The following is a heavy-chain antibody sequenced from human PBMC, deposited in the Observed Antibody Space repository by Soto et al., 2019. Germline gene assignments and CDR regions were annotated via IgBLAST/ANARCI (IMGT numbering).Heavy chain of an antibody. V-gene: IGHV3-74*01. D-gene: IGHD5-12*01. CDR3: ARGGGPVDIVATIDY. J-gene: IGHJ4*02. CDR1: GFTFSSYW. CDR2: INSDGSST. Sequence: GGSLRLSCAASGFTFSSYWMHWVRQAPGKGLVWVSRINSDGSSTSYADSVKGRFTISRDNAKNTLYLQMNSLRAEDTAVYYCARGGGPVDIVATIDYWGQGTLVTVSS.